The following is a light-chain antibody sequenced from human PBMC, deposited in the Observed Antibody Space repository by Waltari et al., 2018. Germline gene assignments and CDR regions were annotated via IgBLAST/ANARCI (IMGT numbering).Light chain of an antibody. J-gene: IGKJ1*01. Sequence: EIVMTQSPATLSVSPGERTTPSCRASQSVRDKLAWFHQKPGQSPRLLIYEASARATGVPARFSGSGSETEFTLTITSLQSEDFAVYFCQQYNMWPWTFGQGTKVEIK. CDR3: QQYNMWPWT. CDR2: EAS. CDR1: QSVRDK. V-gene: IGKV3-15*01.